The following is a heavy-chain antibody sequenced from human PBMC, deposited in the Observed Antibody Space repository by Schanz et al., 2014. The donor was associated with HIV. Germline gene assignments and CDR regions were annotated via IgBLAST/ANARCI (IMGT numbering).Heavy chain of an antibody. Sequence: QVPLVQSGAEVTKPGSSVKVFCRASGGTFINYAFSWVRQAPGQGLEWMGGIPPLFGTPFYAQKFQGRVAITADKSTGTVYMDLGSLTSEDTAVYFCARDIKYDDPFQYGMDVWGQGTTVSVSS. CDR3: ARDIKYDDPFQYGMDV. V-gene: IGHV1-69*06. J-gene: IGHJ6*02. D-gene: IGHD1-1*01. CDR2: IPPLFGTP. CDR1: GGTFINYA.